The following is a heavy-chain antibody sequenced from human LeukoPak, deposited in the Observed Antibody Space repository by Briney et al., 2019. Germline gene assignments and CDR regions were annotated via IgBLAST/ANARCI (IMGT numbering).Heavy chain of an antibody. CDR1: GGSFSGYY. CDR2: INHSGST. D-gene: IGHD3-22*01. J-gene: IGHJ4*02. V-gene: IGHV4-34*01. CDR3: ARTITYYYDSSGYYADY. Sequence: SETLSLTCAVYGGSFSGYYWSWIRQPPGKGLEWIGEINHSGSTNYNPSLKSRVTISVDTSKSQFSLKLSSVTAADTAVYYCARTITYYYDSSGYYADYWGQGTLVTVSS.